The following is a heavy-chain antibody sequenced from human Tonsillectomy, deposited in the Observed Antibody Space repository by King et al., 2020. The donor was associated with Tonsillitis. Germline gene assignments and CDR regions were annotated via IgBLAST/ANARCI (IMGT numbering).Heavy chain of an antibody. D-gene: IGHD3-22*01. CDR2: ISGGGGNT. V-gene: IGHV3-23*04. CDR3: AKRVDSIFPKSNFDY. Sequence: DVQLVESGGGLVQPGGSLRLSCAASGFTFNSYAMSWVRQAPGKGLEWVSSISGGGGNTYYADSVKGRFTISRDNSKNTLYLQMNSLRAEDTAVYYCAKRVDSIFPKSNFDYWGQGTLVTVTS. CDR1: GFTFNSYA. J-gene: IGHJ4*02.